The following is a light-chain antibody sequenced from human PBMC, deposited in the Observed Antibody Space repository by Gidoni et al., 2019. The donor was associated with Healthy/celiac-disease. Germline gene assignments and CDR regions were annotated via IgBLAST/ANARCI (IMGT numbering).Light chain of an antibody. V-gene: IGKV1-27*01. Sequence: DIQMTQSPSSLSASVGDRVTITCRASQGISNYLAWYQQKPGKVPKLLIYAASTLQSGVPSRFSGSGSGTDFTLTISSLQPEDVATYYCQKYNSAFWTFXQXTKVXIK. CDR3: QKYNSAFWT. J-gene: IGKJ1*01. CDR1: QGISNY. CDR2: AAS.